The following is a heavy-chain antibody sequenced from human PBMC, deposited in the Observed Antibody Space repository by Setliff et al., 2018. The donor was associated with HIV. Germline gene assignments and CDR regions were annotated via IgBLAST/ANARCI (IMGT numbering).Heavy chain of an antibody. Sequence: ASVKVSCKPSGYTFSSYGIAWVRQAPGQGLEWMGWISEYNGDTKYAQKLQGRVTMTKDTSTSTAYMELRSLRSDDTAVYYCARDSSFNMDVWGKGTTVTVSS. CDR2: ISEYNGDT. CDR1: GYTFSSYG. CDR3: ARDSSFNMDV. V-gene: IGHV1-18*01. J-gene: IGHJ6*03.